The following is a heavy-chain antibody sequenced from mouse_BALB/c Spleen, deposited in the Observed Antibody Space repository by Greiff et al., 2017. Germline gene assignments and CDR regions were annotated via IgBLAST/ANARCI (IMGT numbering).Heavy chain of an antibody. V-gene: IGHV5-9-3*01. CDR3: ARDTTGGFAY. D-gene: IGHD1-1*01. Sequence: EVKVVESGGGLVKPGGSLTLSCAASGFTFSSYAMSWVRQTPAKRLEWVATISSGGSYTYYPDSVKGRFTISRDNAKNTLYLQMSSLRSEDTAMYYCARDTTGGFAYWGQGTLVTVSA. CDR2: ISSGGSYT. CDR1: GFTFSSYA. J-gene: IGHJ3*01.